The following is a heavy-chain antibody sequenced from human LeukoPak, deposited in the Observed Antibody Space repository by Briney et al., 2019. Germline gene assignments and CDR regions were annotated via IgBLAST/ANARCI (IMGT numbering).Heavy chain of an antibody. D-gene: IGHD3-10*01. V-gene: IGHV4-4*07. CDR2: IYTSGST. CDR1: GGSISSYY. Sequence: PSETLSLTCTVSGGSISSYYWSWIRQPAGKGLEWIGRIYTSGSTTYSPSLESRITMSPDTSKNQFSLKLTSVTAAGTAVYYCARDDGSGIRAFDIWGQGTMVTVSS. CDR3: ARDDGSGIRAFDI. J-gene: IGHJ3*02.